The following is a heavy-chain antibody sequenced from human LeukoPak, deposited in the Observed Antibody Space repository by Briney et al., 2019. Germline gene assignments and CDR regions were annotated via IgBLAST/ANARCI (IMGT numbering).Heavy chain of an antibody. CDR2: INPNSGGT. CDR3: ATAQHCSGGTCHAWTDAFHV. V-gene: IGHV1-2*04. J-gene: IGHJ3*01. D-gene: IGHD2-15*01. CDR1: GYTFTGYY. Sequence: ASVKVSCKASGYTFTGYYMHWVRQAPGQGLEWMGWINPNSGGTNYAQKFQGWVTMTRDTSISTAYMELNALTSDDTAVYYCATAQHCSGGTCHAWTDAFHVWGQGTRVTVSS.